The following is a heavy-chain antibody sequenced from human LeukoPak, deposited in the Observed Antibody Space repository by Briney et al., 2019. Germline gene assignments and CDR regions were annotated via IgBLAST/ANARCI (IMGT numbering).Heavy chain of an antibody. J-gene: IGHJ5*02. CDR1: GGSFSGYY. D-gene: IGHD2-2*01. V-gene: IGHV4-34*01. CDR3: ARQVPAAANSFWFDP. CDR2: IKHSGST. Sequence: SETLSPTCAVYGGSFSGYYWSWIRQPPGKGLEWIGEIKHSGSTNYNPSLKSRVTISVDTSKNQFSLKLSSVTAADTAVYYCARQVPAAANSFWFDPWGQGTLVTVSS.